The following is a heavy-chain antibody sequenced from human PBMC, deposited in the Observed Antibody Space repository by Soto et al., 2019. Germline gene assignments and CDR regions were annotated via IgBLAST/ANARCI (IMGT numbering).Heavy chain of an antibody. J-gene: IGHJ4*02. D-gene: IGHD4-4*01. CDR3: ARDPRFDYTLDY. Sequence: GGSLRLSCVVSGFTFSTYSMNWVRQAPGKGLEWVSYISSSSTTIYYADSLKGRFIISRDDAKNSLYLQMSSLRDEDTAVYYCARDPRFDYTLDYWGQGTLVTVSS. V-gene: IGHV3-48*02. CDR2: ISSSSTTI. CDR1: GFTFSTYS.